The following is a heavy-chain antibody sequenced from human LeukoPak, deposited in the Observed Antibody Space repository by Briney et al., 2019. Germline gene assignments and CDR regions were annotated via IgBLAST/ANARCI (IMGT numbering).Heavy chain of an antibody. CDR1: GYTFTSYD. CDR2: MNPNRGNT. CDR3: ARDTIHTVTTNY. J-gene: IGHJ4*02. Sequence: GASVKVSCKASGYTFTSYDINWVRQATGQGNEWMGWMNPNRGNTGYAQKFQGRVTITRNTSISTAYMELSSLRSEDTAVYYCARDTIHTVTTNYWGQGTLVTVSS. V-gene: IGHV1-8*01. D-gene: IGHD4-11*01.